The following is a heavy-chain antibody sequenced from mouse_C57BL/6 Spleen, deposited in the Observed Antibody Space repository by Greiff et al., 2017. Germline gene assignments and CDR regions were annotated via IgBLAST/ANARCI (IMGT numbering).Heavy chain of an antibody. CDR1: GFTFSDYY. CDR2: INYDGSST. D-gene: IGHD1-1*01. Sequence: DVQLVESEGGLVQPGSSMKLSCTASGFTFSDYYMAWVRQVPEKGLEWVANINYDGSSTYYLDSLKSRFIISRDNAKNILYLQMSSLKSEDTATYYCARGGGTVVATEYFDVWGTGTTVTVSS. V-gene: IGHV5-16*01. CDR3: ARGGGTVVATEYFDV. J-gene: IGHJ1*03.